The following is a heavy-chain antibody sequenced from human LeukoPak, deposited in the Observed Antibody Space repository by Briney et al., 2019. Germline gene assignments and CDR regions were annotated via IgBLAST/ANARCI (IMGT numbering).Heavy chain of an antibody. CDR2: ISSSGSTI. V-gene: IGHV3-48*04. J-gene: IGHJ3*02. Sequence: PGGSLRLSCAASGFTFSSYSTNWVRQAPGKGLEWVSYISSSGSTIYYADSVKGRFTISRDNAKNSLYLQMNSLRAEDTAVYYCARPGARDMGPPPASFAFDIWGQGTMVTVSS. CDR3: ARPGARDMGPPPASFAFDI. D-gene: IGHD2-2*01. CDR1: GFTFSSYS.